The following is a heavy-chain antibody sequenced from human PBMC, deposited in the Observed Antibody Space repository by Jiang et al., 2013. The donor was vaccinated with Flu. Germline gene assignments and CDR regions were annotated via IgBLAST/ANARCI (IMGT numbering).Heavy chain of an antibody. Sequence: SGSGLVKPSETLSLTCTVSGGFIRSSSYYWGWIRQTPGKGLEWIGNIRFSGSADYNPSLRSRVTISVDTAKNQFSLRLSSVTAADTAVYYCARTYFSDPGTFYNVHYYMDVWGKGTTVTVTS. CDR3: ARTYFSDPGTFYNVHYYMDV. CDR2: IRFSGSA. CDR1: GGFIRSSSYY. D-gene: IGHD3-10*01. V-gene: IGHV4-39*07. J-gene: IGHJ6*03.